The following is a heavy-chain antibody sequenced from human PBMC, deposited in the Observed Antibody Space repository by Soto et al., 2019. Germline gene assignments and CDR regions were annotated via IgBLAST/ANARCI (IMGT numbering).Heavy chain of an antibody. CDR3: ASSTTGYYYGMDV. J-gene: IGHJ6*02. CDR2: TRNKANSYTT. CDR1: GFTFSDHY. V-gene: IGHV3-72*01. Sequence: EVQLVESGGGLVQPGGSLRLSCAASGFTFSDHYMDWVRQAPGKGLEWIGRTRNKANSYTTEYAASVKGRFTISRDDSENSLYLQMNSLKTEDTAVYYCASSTTGYYYGMDVWGQGTTVTVSS. D-gene: IGHD1-1*01.